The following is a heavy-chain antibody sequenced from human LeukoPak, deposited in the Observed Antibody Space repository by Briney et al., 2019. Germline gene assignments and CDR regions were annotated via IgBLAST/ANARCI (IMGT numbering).Heavy chain of an antibody. D-gene: IGHD3-22*01. CDR3: AIHPSDSSGYFSY. J-gene: IGHJ4*02. CDR1: GYTFSSCA. V-gene: IGHV7-4-1*02. CDR2: IDTKTGNP. Sequence: ASVKVSCKASGYTFSSCAMNWVRQAPGQGLEYMGWIDTKTGNPTYAQGFTGRFVFSLDTSVSTAYLQISSLKAEDTAVYYCAIHPSDSSGYFSYWGQGALVTVSS.